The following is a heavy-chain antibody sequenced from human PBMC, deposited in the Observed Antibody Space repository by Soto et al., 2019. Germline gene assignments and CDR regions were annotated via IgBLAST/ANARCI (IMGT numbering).Heavy chain of an antibody. V-gene: IGHV4-4*02. CDR2: IHHSGPT. Sequence: QVQLQESGPGLVKPSGTLSLNCRVSGDSVSSSEWWSWVRRPPGKGVEWIAEIHHSGPTNYNPSLQSRVTITVDKSKNQVALRLTSVTAADTSVYYCARGGITAVLNYYFNQWWEGALGSVSS. D-gene: IGHD3-10*01. J-gene: IGHJ4*02. CDR1: GDSVSSSEW. CDR3: ARGGITAVLNYYFNQ.